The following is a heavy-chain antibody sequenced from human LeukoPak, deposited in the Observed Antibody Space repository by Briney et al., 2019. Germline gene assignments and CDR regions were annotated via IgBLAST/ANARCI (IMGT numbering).Heavy chain of an antibody. J-gene: IGHJ4*02. D-gene: IGHD3-3*01. V-gene: IGHV3-23*01. Sequence: PGGSLRLSCAASGFTFSSYAMSWVRQAPGKGLEWVSAISGSGGSTYYADSVQGRFTISRDNSKSTLYLQMNSLRAEDTAVYYCAKDLHPNYDFWSGYYPLFDYWGQGTLVTVSS. CDR2: ISGSGGST. CDR3: AKDLHPNYDFWSGYYPLFDY. CDR1: GFTFSSYA.